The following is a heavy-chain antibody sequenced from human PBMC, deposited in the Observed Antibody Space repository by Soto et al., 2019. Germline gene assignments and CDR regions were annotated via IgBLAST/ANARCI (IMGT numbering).Heavy chain of an antibody. V-gene: IGHV6-1*01. CDR3: ARATRTWFDP. CDR1: GDSVSSNSAT. J-gene: IGHJ5*02. D-gene: IGHD4-17*01. Sequence: SQTLSLTCAISGDSVSSNSATGSCIIQSPSRVLEWLGRTYYRSKWYNEYAVSVKSRITINPDTSKNQFSLQLNSVTPEDTAVYYCARATRTWFDPWGQGTLVTVSS. CDR2: TYYRSKWYN.